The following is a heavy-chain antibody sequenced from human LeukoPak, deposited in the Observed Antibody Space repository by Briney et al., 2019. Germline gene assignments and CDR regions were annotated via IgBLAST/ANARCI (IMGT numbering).Heavy chain of an antibody. CDR1: GFTFDDYA. V-gene: IGHV3-9*03. J-gene: IGHJ4*02. D-gene: IGHD6-19*01. CDR2: ISWNSGSI. Sequence: PGGSLRLSCAASGFTFDDYAMHWVRQAPGKGLEWVSGISWNSGSIGYADSVKGRFTISRDNAKNSLYLQMNSLRAGDMALYYCAKDNSRYSSGWFDYWGQGALVTVSS. CDR3: AKDNSRYSSGWFDY.